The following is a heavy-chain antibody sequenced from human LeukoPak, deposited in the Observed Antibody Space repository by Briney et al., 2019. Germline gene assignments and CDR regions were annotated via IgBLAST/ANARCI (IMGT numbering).Heavy chain of an antibody. CDR1: GFTFNTAW. V-gene: IGHV3-15*01. CDR3: TKTYYSDSSFDY. CDR2: IQSQSDGGTT. J-gene: IGHJ4*02. D-gene: IGHD3-22*01. Sequence: PGGSLRLSCTASGFTFNTAWMSWVRQAPGKGLEWVARIQSQSDGGTTDYAAPVKGRFTISRDDSKTTLSLQMNSLKTEDTAVYYCTKTYYSDSSFDYWGQGTLVTVSS.